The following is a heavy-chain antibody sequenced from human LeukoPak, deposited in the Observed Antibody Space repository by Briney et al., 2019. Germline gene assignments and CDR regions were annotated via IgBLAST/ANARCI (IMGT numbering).Heavy chain of an antibody. CDR1: GGSFSGYY. J-gene: IGHJ4*02. CDR3: ARTGVGATFDY. V-gene: IGHV4-34*01. CDR2: INHSGST. Sequence: SETLSLTCAVYGGSFSGYYWSWIRQPPGKGLEWIGEINHSGSTNYNPSLKSRVTISVDTSKNQFSLKLSSVTAADTAVYYCARTGVGATFDYWGQGTLVTVSS. D-gene: IGHD1-26*01.